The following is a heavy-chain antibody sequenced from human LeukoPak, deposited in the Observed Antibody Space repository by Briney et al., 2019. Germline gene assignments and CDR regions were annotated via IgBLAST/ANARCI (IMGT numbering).Heavy chain of an antibody. J-gene: IGHJ5*02. Sequence: GGSLRLSCAASGFTFSSYWMSWVRQAPGKGLELVANIKQDGSEKYYVDSVKGRFTISRDNAKNSLYLQMNSLRAEDTAVYYCARHVGFITMVRGVINKNWFDPWGQGTLVTVSS. D-gene: IGHD3-10*01. CDR1: GFTFSSYW. CDR3: ARHVGFITMVRGVINKNWFDP. CDR2: IKQDGSEK. V-gene: IGHV3-7*01.